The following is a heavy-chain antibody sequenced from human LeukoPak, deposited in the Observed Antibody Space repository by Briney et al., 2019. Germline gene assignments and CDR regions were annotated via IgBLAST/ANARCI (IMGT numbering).Heavy chain of an antibody. CDR3: ARGDDSQQRNDALDI. CDR2: VGNASPYI. V-gene: IGHV3-21*01. CDR1: GFTFSRYA. Sequence: GGSLRLSCAASGFTFSRYAMNWVRQAPGKGLEWVSSVGNASPYIYNADSVKGRFTFSRDNAKNSLYLQMNSLRDEDTAVYYCARGDDSQQRNDALDIWGQGTMVTVSS. D-gene: IGHD3-16*01. J-gene: IGHJ3*02.